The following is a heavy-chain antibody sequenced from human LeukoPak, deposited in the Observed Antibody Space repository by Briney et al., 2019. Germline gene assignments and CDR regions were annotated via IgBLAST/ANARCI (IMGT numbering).Heavy chain of an antibody. Sequence: GGSLRLSCVGSGFTFSSYSMNWVRQAPGKGLEWVSYISSSSSTIYYADSVKGRFTISRDNAKSTLYLQMNSLRAEDTAMYYCAKDFKDLSPRGPGTLVNGSS. J-gene: IGHJ5*02. D-gene: IGHD2-15*01. V-gene: IGHV3-48*04. CDR3: AKDFKDLSP. CDR2: ISSSSSTI. CDR1: GFTFSSYS.